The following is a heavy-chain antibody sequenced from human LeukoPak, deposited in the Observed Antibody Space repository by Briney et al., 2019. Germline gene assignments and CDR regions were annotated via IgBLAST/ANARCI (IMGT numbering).Heavy chain of an antibody. CDR3: ARDYYDSSGHYYYCGMDV. D-gene: IGHD3-22*01. J-gene: IGHJ6*02. V-gene: IGHV4-59*12. Sequence: CPASGFTFSDYYMSWIRQAPGKGLEWIGYIYYSGSTYYNPSLKSRVTISVDRCKNQFSLKLSSVTAADTAVYYCARDYYDSSGHYYYCGMDVWG. CDR1: GFTFSDYY. CDR2: IYYSGST.